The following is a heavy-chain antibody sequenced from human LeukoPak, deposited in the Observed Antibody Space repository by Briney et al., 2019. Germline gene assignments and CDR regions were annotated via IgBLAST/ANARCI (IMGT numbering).Heavy chain of an antibody. Sequence: GGSLRLSCATSGFTFSDYYMSWIRQAPGKGLEWVSYISSSGSTIYYADSVKGRFTISRDNAKNSLYLQMNSLRAEDTAVYYCARSPPWGYSGSALDYWGQGTLVTVSS. J-gene: IGHJ4*02. CDR2: ISSSGSTI. V-gene: IGHV3-11*04. CDR1: GFTFSDYY. D-gene: IGHD5-12*01. CDR3: ARSPPWGYSGSALDY.